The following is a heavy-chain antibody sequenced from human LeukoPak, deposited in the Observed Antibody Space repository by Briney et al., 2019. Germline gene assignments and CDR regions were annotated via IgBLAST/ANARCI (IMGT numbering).Heavy chain of an antibody. Sequence: QAGGSLRLSCAASGFTFDDYAMHWVRQAPGKGLEWVSGISWNSGSIGYADSVKGRFTISRDNAKNSLYLQMNSLRAEDTALYYCAKDSYYDFWSGYGHFDYWGQGTLVTVSS. CDR1: GFTFDDYA. J-gene: IGHJ4*02. CDR3: AKDSYYDFWSGYGHFDY. D-gene: IGHD3-3*01. CDR2: ISWNSGSI. V-gene: IGHV3-9*01.